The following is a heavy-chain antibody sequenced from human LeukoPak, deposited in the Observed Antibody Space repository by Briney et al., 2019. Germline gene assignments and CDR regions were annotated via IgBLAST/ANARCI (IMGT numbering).Heavy chain of an antibody. CDR3: AKSARITIFGVVIIDY. CDR1: GFTFSSYA. V-gene: IGHV3-23*01. D-gene: IGHD3-3*01. CDR2: ISGSGGST. Sequence: GASLRLSCATSGFTFSSYAMSWVRQAPGKGLEWVSAISGSGGSTYYADSVKGRFTISRDNSKNTLYLQMNSLRAEDTAVYYCAKSARITIFGVVIIDYWGQGTLVTVSS. J-gene: IGHJ4*02.